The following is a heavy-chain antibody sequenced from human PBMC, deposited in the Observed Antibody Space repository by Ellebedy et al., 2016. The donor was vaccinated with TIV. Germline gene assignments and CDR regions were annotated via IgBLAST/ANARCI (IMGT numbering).Heavy chain of an antibody. CDR2: MKQDGSEE. CDR3: ASCHCANGVCYLFDY. D-gene: IGHD2-8*01. V-gene: IGHV3-7*03. J-gene: IGHJ4*02. CDR1: GFTFSNYW. Sequence: GGSLRLSCAASGFTFSNYWMTWVRQAPGKGLEWVANMKQDGSEEYYVDSVKGRFIISRDHAKNSFDLQMNSLTAEDTAVYYCASCHCANGVCYLFDYWGQGTQVTVSS.